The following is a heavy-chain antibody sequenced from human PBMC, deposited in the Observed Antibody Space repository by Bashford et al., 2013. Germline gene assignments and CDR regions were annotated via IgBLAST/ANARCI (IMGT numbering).Heavy chain of an antibody. CDR2: IIPIFGTA. J-gene: IGHJ6*02. V-gene: IGHV1-69*13. D-gene: IGHD3-10*01. Sequence: SVKVSCKASGGTFSSYAISWVRQAPGQGLEWMGGIIPIFGTANYAQKFQGRVTITADESTSTAYMELSSLRSEDTAVYYCARAVVRGAYYYYGMDVWGQGTTVTVSS. CDR1: GGTFSSYA. CDR3: ARAVVRGAYYYYGMDV.